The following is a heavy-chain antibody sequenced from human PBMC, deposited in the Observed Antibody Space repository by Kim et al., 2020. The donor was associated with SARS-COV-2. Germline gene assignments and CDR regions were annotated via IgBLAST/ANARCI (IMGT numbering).Heavy chain of an antibody. V-gene: IGHV3-15*01. J-gene: IGHJ6*02. CDR3: TRTSYYDILTGYYYYYGMDV. D-gene: IGHD3-9*01. Sequence: GGSLRLSCAASGFTFSNAWMSWVRQAPGKGLEWVGRIKSKTDGGTTDYAAPVKGRFTISRDDSKNTLYLQMNSLKTEDTAVYYCTRTSYYDILTGYYYYYGMDVWGQGTTVTVSS. CDR2: IKSKTDGGTT. CDR1: GFTFSNAW.